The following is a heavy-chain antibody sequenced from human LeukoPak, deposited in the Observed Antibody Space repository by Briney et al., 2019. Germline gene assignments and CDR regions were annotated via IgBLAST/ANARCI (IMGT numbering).Heavy chain of an antibody. V-gene: IGHV3-23*01. D-gene: IGHD3-9*01. CDR1: GFTFSNYG. CDR2: FSGSGGNT. J-gene: IGHJ4*02. CDR3: AKEERYFAWLFPSYFDY. Sequence: GGSLRLSCAASGFTFSNYGMSWVRQAPGKGLEWVSAFSGSGGNTYYAASVKGRFTISRDNSRNTLFLQMNSLRAEDTAVYYCAKEERYFAWLFPSYFDYWGPGILVTVPS.